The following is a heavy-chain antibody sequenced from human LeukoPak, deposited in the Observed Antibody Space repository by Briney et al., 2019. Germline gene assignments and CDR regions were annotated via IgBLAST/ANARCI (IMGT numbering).Heavy chain of an antibody. CDR3: ARAKQWPADAFDI. J-gene: IGHJ3*02. CDR2: ITPDKGKT. Sequence: ASVKVSCKSSGYTFSRYGISWLRQAPGQGLEWMGWITPDKGKTEYAQKFQDRFTMTTDTSTSTAYMELRNLRSDDSAVYYCARAKQWPADAFDIWGQGTMVTVSS. D-gene: IGHD6-19*01. CDR1: GYTFSRYG. V-gene: IGHV1-18*01.